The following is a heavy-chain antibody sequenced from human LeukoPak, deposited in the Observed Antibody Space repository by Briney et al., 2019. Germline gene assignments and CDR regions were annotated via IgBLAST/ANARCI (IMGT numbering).Heavy chain of an antibody. CDR2: ISYDGSNK. V-gene: IGHV3-30-3*01. CDR1: GFTFSSYA. J-gene: IGHJ4*02. Sequence: GGSLRLSCAASGFTFSSYAMHWVRQAPGKGLEWVAVISYDGSNKYYADSVKGRFTISRDNSENTLYLQMNSLRAEDTAVYYCARDEGSGNDYWGQGTLVTVSS. D-gene: IGHD3-3*01. CDR3: ARDEGSGNDY.